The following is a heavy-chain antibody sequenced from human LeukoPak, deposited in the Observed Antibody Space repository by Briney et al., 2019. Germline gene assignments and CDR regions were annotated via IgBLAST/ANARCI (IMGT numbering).Heavy chain of an antibody. CDR2: ISAYNGNT. CDR3: ARGVVSSSHYYYYYMDV. Sequence: GASVKVSCKASGYTFTSYGISWVRQAPGQGLEWMGWISAYNGNTNYAQKLQGRVTMTTDTSTSTAYMELRSLRSDDTAVYYCARGVVSSSHYYYYYMDVWGKGTTVTVSS. J-gene: IGHJ6*03. D-gene: IGHD6-6*01. V-gene: IGHV1-18*01. CDR1: GYTFTSYG.